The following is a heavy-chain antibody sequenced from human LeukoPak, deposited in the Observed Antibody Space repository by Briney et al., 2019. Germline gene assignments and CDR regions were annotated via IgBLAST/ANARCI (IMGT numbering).Heavy chain of an antibody. CDR3: ARVSGSYGPDGAFDI. D-gene: IGHD5-18*01. J-gene: IGHJ3*02. CDR1: GYTFTSYD. Sequence: ASVKVSCKASGYTFTSYDINWVRQATGQGREWMGWMNPNSGNTGYAQKFQGRVTITRNTSISTAYMELSSLRSEDTAVYYCARVSGSYGPDGAFDIWGQGTMVTVSS. V-gene: IGHV1-8*03. CDR2: MNPNSGNT.